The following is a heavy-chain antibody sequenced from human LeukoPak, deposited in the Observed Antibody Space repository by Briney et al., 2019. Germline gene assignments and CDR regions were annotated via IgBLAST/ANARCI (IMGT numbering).Heavy chain of an antibody. V-gene: IGHV3-23*01. J-gene: IGHJ1*01. Sequence: GGPLRLSCAASGFTFSSYAMSWVRQAPGKGLEWVSAISGSGGSTYYADSVKGRFTISGDNSKNTLYLQMNSLRAEDTAVYYCAKDQGSGYSSGWYINFQHWGQGTLVTVSS. D-gene: IGHD6-19*01. CDR3: AKDQGSGYSSGWYINFQH. CDR1: GFTFSSYA. CDR2: ISGSGGST.